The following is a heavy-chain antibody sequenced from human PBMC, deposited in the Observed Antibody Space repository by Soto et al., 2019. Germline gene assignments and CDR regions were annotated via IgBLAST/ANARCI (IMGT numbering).Heavy chain of an antibody. CDR1: GGSISSDDYY. V-gene: IGHV4-30-4*01. D-gene: IGHD3-22*01. J-gene: IGHJ1*01. CDR2: IHSSGSI. Sequence: PSETLSLTCTVSGGSISSDDYYWSWIRHAPGRGLEWIGYIHSSGSIYYNPSLMSRATMSIDTARKQFSLKVSSVTVADTAVYYCARDLDGLHDDNSGPYPRLGWGQG. CDR3: ARDLDGLHDDNSGPYPRLG.